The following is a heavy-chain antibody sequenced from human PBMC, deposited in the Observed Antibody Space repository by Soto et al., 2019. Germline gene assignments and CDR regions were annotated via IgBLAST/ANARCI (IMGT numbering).Heavy chain of an antibody. CDR3: ARVPFGVATIGDYYGMDV. D-gene: IGHD5-12*01. Sequence: QVQLQESGPGLVKPSETLSLTCTVSGGSISSYYWSWIRQPPGKGLEWIGYIYYSGSTNYNPSLKSRVTISVDTSKNQFSLKLSSVTAADTAVYYCARVPFGVATIGDYYGMDVWGQGTTVTVSS. V-gene: IGHV4-59*01. CDR2: IYYSGST. J-gene: IGHJ6*02. CDR1: GGSISSYY.